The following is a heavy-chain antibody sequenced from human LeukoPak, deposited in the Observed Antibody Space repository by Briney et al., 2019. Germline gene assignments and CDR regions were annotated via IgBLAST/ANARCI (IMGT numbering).Heavy chain of an antibody. CDR2: ISSSSSYI. D-gene: IGHD3-10*01. Sequence: GRSLRLSCAASGFSFSNYAMHWVRQAPGKGLEWVSSISSSSSYIYYADSVKGRFTISRDNAKNSLYLQMNSLRAEDTAVYYCARDFKNSGGEPMDVWGQGTTVTVSS. J-gene: IGHJ6*02. V-gene: IGHV3-21*01. CDR1: GFSFSNYA. CDR3: ARDFKNSGGEPMDV.